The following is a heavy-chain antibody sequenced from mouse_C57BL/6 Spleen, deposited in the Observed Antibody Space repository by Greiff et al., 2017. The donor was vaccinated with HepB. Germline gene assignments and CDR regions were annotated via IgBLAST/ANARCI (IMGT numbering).Heavy chain of an antibody. CDR3: ARDQDYGSSYDAMDY. V-gene: IGHV5-16*01. Sequence: EVMLVESEGGLVQPGSSMKLSCTASGFTFSDYYMAWVRQVPEKGLEWVANINYDGSSTYYLDSLKSRFIISRDNAKNILYLQMSSLKSEDTATYYCARDQDYGSSYDAMDYWGQGTSVTVSS. CDR1: GFTFSDYY. D-gene: IGHD1-1*01. J-gene: IGHJ4*01. CDR2: INYDGSST.